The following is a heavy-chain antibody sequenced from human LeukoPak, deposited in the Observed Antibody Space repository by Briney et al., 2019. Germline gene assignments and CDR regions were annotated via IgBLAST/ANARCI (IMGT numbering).Heavy chain of an antibody. V-gene: IGHV4-59*01. D-gene: IGHD4-17*01. CDR2: IYYSGST. Sequence: SETLSLTCTVSGGPISSYYWSWIRRPPGKGLEWIGYIYYSGSTNYNPSLKSRVTISVDTSKNQFSLKLSSVTAADTAVYYCARSPYGDYPMDVWGKGTTVTVSS. CDR3: ARSPYGDYPMDV. J-gene: IGHJ6*03. CDR1: GGPISSYY.